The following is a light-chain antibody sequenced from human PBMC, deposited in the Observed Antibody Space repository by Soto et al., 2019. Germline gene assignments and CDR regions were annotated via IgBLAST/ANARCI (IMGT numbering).Light chain of an antibody. CDR3: QQINSYPVT. CDR2: SAS. CDR1: QGISSY. V-gene: IGKV1-9*01. Sequence: DIQLTQSPAFLSASVGDKVTITCRASQGISSYLAWYQQKPGKAPNLLIYSASTLQSGVPSRFSGSGSGTEFTLTVSSLQPEDFATYFCQQINSYPVTFGRGTKVEIK. J-gene: IGKJ4*02.